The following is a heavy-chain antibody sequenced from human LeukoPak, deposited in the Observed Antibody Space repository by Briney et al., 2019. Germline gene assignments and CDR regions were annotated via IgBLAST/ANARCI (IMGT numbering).Heavy chain of an antibody. CDR2: ISSSSSYI. D-gene: IGHD3-16*01. CDR3: ARSYDYVWGSYPSSFDY. V-gene: IGHV3-21*01. Sequence: KPGGSLRLSCAASGFTFSSYSMNWVRQAPGKGLEWVSSISSSSSYIYYADSVKGRFTISRDNAKNSLYLQMNSLRAEDTAVYYCARSYDYVWGSYPSSFDYWGQGTLVTVSS. J-gene: IGHJ4*02. CDR1: GFTFSSYS.